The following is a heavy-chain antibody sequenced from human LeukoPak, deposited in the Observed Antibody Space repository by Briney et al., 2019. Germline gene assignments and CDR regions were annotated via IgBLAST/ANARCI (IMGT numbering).Heavy chain of an antibody. V-gene: IGHV3-74*01. J-gene: IGHJ4*02. D-gene: IGHD3-22*01. CDR3: ARDWGDSSGYLLDY. CDR2: VNSDGSNT. Sequence: GGSLRLSCAASGFTFSSYWMHWVRQAPGKGLVWVSRVNSDGSNTTYADSVKGRFTISRDNAKNTLYLQMNSLRAEDTAVYYCARDWGDSSGYLLDYWGQGTLVTVSP. CDR1: GFTFSSYW.